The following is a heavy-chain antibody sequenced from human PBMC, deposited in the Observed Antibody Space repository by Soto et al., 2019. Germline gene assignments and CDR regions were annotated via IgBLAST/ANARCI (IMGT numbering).Heavy chain of an antibody. J-gene: IGHJ4*02. CDR1: GYTFTSYD. D-gene: IGHD4-17*01. Sequence: QVQLVQSGAEVKKPGASVKVSCKASGYTFTSYDINWVRQATGQGLEWMGWMNPNSGGRGYAQKFQGRVTMTRDTYKSTAYMELSSLRSEDTAIYYCARANGDFDYWGQGTLVTVSS. V-gene: IGHV1-8*01. CDR2: MNPNSGGR. CDR3: ARANGDFDY.